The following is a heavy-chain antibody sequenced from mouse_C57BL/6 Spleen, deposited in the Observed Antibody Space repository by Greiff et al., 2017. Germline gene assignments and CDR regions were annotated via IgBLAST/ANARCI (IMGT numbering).Heavy chain of an antibody. D-gene: IGHD2-5*01. V-gene: IGHV2-2*01. J-gene: IGHJ2*01. Sequence: QVQLKQSGPGLVQPSQSLSITCTVSGFSLPSYGVHWVRQSPGKGLEWLGVIWSGGSTDYNAAFISRLSISKDNSKGQVFFKMNSLQADDTAIYYCARNFDTYYSNYELDYWGQGTTLTVSS. CDR3: ARNFDTYYSNYELDY. CDR1: GFSLPSYG. CDR2: IWSGGST.